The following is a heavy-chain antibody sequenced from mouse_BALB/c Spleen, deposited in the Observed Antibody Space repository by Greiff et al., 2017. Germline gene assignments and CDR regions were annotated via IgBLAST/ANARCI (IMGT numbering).Heavy chain of an antibody. CDR2: SRNKANDYTT. V-gene: IGHV7-1*02. J-gene: IGHJ4*01. D-gene: IGHD1-1*01. CDR3: ARDAYYGSSGY. CDR1: GFTFSDFY. Sequence: EVKVVESGGGLVQPGGSLRLSCATSGFTFSDFYMEWVRQPPGKRLEWIAASRNKANDYTTEYSASVKGRFIVSRDTSQSILYLRMNALRAEDTAIYYCARDAYYGSSGYWGQGTSVTVSS.